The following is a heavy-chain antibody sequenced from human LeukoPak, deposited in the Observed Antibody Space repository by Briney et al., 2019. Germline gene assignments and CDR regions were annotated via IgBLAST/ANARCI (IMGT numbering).Heavy chain of an antibody. CDR2: IYHSGST. J-gene: IGHJ4*02. D-gene: IGHD6-13*01. CDR3: ATGYSSTWYYFDY. Sequence: SETLSLTCTVSGDSISSYYWSWIRQPPGKRLEWIGYIYHSGSTIYNPSLKSRVTISADTSKDQFSLKLASVTAADTAVYYCATGYSSTWYYFDYWGQGTLVTVSS. CDR1: GDSISSYY. V-gene: IGHV4-59*01.